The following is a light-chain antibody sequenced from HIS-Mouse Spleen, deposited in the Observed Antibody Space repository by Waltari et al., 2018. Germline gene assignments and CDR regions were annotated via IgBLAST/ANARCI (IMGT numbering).Light chain of an antibody. J-gene: IGLJ3*02. V-gene: IGLV2-23*03. CDR2: EGS. Sequence: QSALTQPASVSGSPGQSITISCTGTSSDVGSYNLVSWYQQHPGKAPKLMIYEGSKRASGVSNRFSGSKSGNTASLTISGLQAEDEADYYCCSYAGSSTFERVFGGGTKLTVL. CDR3: CSYAGSSTFERV. CDR1: SSDVGSYNL.